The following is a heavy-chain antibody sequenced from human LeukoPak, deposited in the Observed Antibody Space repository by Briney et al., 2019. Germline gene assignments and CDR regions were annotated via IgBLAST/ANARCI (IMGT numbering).Heavy chain of an antibody. Sequence: GGSLRLSCAVSGFRVSDYYMSWVRQAPGKGLEWVGLIRDSGEAFYADFARGLFAISKDESDNTLYLQINSLRVEDAAVYFCARDRAANQDWVEFDPWGQGTPVIVSS. D-gene: IGHD3/OR15-3a*01. J-gene: IGHJ5*02. V-gene: IGHV3-66*03. CDR1: GFRVSDYY. CDR3: ARDRAANQDWVEFDP. CDR2: IRDSGEA.